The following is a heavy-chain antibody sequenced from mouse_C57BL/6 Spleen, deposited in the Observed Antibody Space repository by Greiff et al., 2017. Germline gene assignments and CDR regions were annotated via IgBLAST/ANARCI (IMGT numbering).Heavy chain of an antibody. CDR1: GFTFSDYG. Sequence: EVQRVESGGGLVKPGGSLKLSCAASGFTFSDYGMHWVRQAPEKGLEWVAYISSGSSTIYYADTVKGRFTISRDNAKNTLFLQMTSLRSEDTAMYYCVIYYYGSSLRDWYFDVWGTGTTVTVSS. CDR2: ISSGSSTI. V-gene: IGHV5-17*01. J-gene: IGHJ1*03. CDR3: VIYYYGSSLRDWYFDV. D-gene: IGHD1-1*01.